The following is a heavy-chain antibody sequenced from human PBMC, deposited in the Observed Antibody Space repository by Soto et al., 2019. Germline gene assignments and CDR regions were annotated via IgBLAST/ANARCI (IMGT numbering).Heavy chain of an antibody. J-gene: IGHJ4*02. Sequence: ASVKVSCKASGYTFSGYYMHWVRQAPGQGLEWMGWINPYSGGTKYAQKFQGWVTMTRDTSISKAYMELIRLRSEDAAVYYCARGAGPTGYISSWYNYWGQGTLVTVSS. V-gene: IGHV1-2*04. CDR3: ARGAGPTGYISSWYNY. CDR1: GYTFSGYY. CDR2: INPYSGGT. D-gene: IGHD6-13*01.